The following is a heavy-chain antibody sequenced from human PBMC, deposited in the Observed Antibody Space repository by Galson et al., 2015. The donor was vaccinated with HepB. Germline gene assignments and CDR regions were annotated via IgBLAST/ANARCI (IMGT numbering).Heavy chain of an antibody. J-gene: IGHJ4*02. CDR1: GATVRDPV. CDR2: IYWDSNRI. CDR3: TKDTSPGGADY. Sequence: PLRQSGADSGATVRDPVWHWARQAQGKGLEWVPGIYWDSNRIDHAASVKGRPSISIDSPKNLVYLQMNSLRSEDTAFYYCTKDTSPGGADYWGQGTLVTVSP. D-gene: IGHD1-26*01. V-gene: IGHV3-9*01.